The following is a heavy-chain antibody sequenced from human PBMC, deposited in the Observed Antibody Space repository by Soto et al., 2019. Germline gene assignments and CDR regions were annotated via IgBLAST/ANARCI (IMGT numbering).Heavy chain of an antibody. V-gene: IGHV4-34*01. J-gene: IGHJ4*02. D-gene: IGHD2-21*02. CDR2: INHSGST. Sequence: SETLSLTCAVYGGSFSGYYLSWIRQPPGKGLEWIGEINHSGSTNYNPSLKSRVTISVDTSKNQFSLKLSSVTAADTAVYYCARGGHIVVVTAWFDYWGQGTLVTVSS. CDR3: ARGGHIVVVTAWFDY. CDR1: GGSFSGYY.